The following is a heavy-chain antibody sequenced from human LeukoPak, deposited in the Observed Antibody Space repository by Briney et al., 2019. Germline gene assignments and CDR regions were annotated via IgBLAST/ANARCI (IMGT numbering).Heavy chain of an antibody. CDR2: INPNSGGA. V-gene: IGHV1-2*02. Sequence: ASVKVSCKASGYTFTGYYMHWVRQAPGQGLEWMGWINPNSGGANYAQKFQGRVTMTRDMSTSTVYMELSSLRSEDTAVYYCARVIAAAGTENDAFDIWGQGTMVTVSS. CDR3: ARVIAAAGTENDAFDI. J-gene: IGHJ3*02. D-gene: IGHD6-13*01. CDR1: GYTFTGYY.